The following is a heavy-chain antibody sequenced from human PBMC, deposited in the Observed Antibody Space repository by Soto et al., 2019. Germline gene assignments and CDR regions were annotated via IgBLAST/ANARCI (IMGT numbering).Heavy chain of an antibody. D-gene: IGHD5-12*01. J-gene: IGHJ4*02. CDR1: GGTFSSYA. V-gene: IGHV1-69*06. CDR2: IIPIFGTA. CDR3: ARGRDGYNPYYFAY. Sequence: SVKVSCKASGGTFSSYAISWVRQAPGQGLEWMGGIIPIFGTANYAQKFQGRVTITADKSTSTAYMELSSLRSEDTAVYYCARGRDGYNPYYFAYWGQGTLVTVSS.